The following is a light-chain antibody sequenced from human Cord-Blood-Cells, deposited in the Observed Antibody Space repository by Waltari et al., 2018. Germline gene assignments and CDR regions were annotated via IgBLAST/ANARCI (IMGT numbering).Light chain of an antibody. V-gene: IGLV2-14*01. Sequence: QSALTQPASVSGSPGQSITISCTGTSSDVGGYNYVSWYQQHPGKAPNLIIYDVSNRPSGVSNRFSCSKSDNTASLTISGLQAEDEADYYCSSYTSSSTLNWVFGGGTKLTVL. CDR3: SSYTSSSTLNWV. CDR1: SSDVGGYNY. CDR2: DVS. J-gene: IGLJ3*02.